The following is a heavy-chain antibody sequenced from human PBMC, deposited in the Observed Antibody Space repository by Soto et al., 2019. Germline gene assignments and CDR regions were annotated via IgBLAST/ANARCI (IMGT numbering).Heavy chain of an antibody. D-gene: IGHD2-21*01. Sequence: QAQLQQWGAGLLEPSETLSLTCAIYGGSFRGYYWTWIHQAPGKGLEWIGEINHSGSTNYNPSLKSRVTISLDMSKNQFSLKLSSVTAADTAVYFCARGPSEFIVVGHYYGMDVWGQGTTVTVSS. CDR3: ARGPSEFIVVGHYYGMDV. J-gene: IGHJ6*02. CDR1: GGSFRGYY. V-gene: IGHV4-34*01. CDR2: INHSGST.